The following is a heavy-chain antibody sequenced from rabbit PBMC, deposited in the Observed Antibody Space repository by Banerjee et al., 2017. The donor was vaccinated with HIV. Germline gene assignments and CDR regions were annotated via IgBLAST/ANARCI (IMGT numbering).Heavy chain of an antibody. Sequence: QEQLEESGGDLDKPEGSLTLTCTASGFSFSNGNVMCWVRQSPGKWLEWIACINTTSGDIVYATWAKGRFSISKASWTTVTLQMTSLTSADTASYFCAIYLAGVICWNFNLWCPGTLVTVS. D-gene: IGHD4-1*01. CDR2: INTTSGDI. CDR1: GFSFSNGNV. J-gene: IGHJ4*01. CDR3: AIYLAGVICWNFNL. V-gene: IGHV1S45*01.